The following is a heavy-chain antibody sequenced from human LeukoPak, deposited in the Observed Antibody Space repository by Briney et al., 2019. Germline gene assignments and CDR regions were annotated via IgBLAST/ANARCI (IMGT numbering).Heavy chain of an antibody. D-gene: IGHD6-13*01. CDR1: RFTFSSYG. CDR3: ARPSPPFIALFDY. V-gene: IGHV3-33*01. J-gene: IGHJ4*02. CDR2: IWYDGSNK. Sequence: QPGGSLRLSCAASRFTFSSYGMHWVRQAPGKGLEWVAVIWYDGSNKYYADSVKGRFTISRDNSKNTLYLQMNSLRAEDTAVYYCARPSPPFIALFDYWGQGTLVTVSS.